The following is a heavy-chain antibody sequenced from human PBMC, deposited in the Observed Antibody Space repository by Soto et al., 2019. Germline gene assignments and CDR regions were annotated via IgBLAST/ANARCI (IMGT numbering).Heavy chain of an antibody. CDR3: AKDVGSSSWYYFDY. D-gene: IGHD6-13*01. Sequence: GGSLRLSCAASGFTFSSYAMSWVRQSPGKGLEWVSAISGSGGSTYYADSVKGRFTISRDNSKNTLYLQMNSLRAEDTAVYYCAKDVGSSSWYYFDYWGQGTLVTVS. J-gene: IGHJ4*02. CDR1: GFTFSSYA. V-gene: IGHV3-23*01. CDR2: ISGSGGST.